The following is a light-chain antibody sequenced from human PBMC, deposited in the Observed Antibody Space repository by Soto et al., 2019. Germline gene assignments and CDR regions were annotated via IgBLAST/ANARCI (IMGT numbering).Light chain of an antibody. CDR3: SSYTSSRTYVV. V-gene: IGLV2-14*01. CDR1: SSDVGGYNY. CDR2: EVS. Sequence: QSALTQPASVSGSPGQSITISCTGTSSDVGGYNYVSWYQQHPGKAPKLMIYEVSNRPSGVSNRFSGSKSGNTASLTISGLQAEDEADYYCSSYTSSRTYVVFGGGTKSPS. J-gene: IGLJ2*01.